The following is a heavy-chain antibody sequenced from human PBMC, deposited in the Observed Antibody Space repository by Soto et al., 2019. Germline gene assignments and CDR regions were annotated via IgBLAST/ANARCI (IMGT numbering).Heavy chain of an antibody. CDR3: ARLRIALWSGYLYGMDV. V-gene: IGHV3-48*03. CDR1: GFTFSSYE. J-gene: IGHJ6*02. Sequence: EVQLVESGGGLVQPGGSLRLSCAASGFTFSSYEMNWVRQAPGKGLEWVSYISSSGSTIYYADSVKGRFTISRDNAKNSLYLQMNSLRAEDTAVYYCARLRIALWSGYLYGMDVWGQGTTVTVSS. CDR2: ISSSGSTI. D-gene: IGHD3-3*01.